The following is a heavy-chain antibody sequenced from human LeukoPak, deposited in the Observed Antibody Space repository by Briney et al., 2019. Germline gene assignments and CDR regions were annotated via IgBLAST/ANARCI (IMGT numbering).Heavy chain of an antibody. J-gene: IGHJ3*02. CDR2: IYYSRST. CDR3: ARVPPQLYFSSTSCYSFAAFDI. D-gene: IGHD2-2*01. V-gene: IGHV4-61*10. CDR1: GGSICSGSYY. Sequence: SQTLSLTCTVYGGSICSGSYYWSWIRQPAGKGLEWIGYIYYSRSTNYNPSLKSRVTISVDTSKNQFSLKLSSVTAADTAVYYCARVPPQLYFSSTSCYSFAAFDIWGQGTMVTVSS.